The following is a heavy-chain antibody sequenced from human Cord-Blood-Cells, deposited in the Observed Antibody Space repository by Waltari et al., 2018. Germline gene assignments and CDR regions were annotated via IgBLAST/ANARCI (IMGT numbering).Heavy chain of an antibody. J-gene: IGHJ2*01. CDR2: VIPILGIA. D-gene: IGHD2-21*01. Sequence: QVQLVQSGAEVKKPGSSVKVSCKASGGTFSSYTISWVRQAPGQGLEWMGRVIPILGIANYAQKLQGRVTITADKSTSTAYMELSSLRSEDTAVYYCARDGGLGGDWYFDLWGRGTLVTVSS. CDR1: GGTFSSYT. V-gene: IGHV1-69*08. CDR3: ARDGGLGGDWYFDL.